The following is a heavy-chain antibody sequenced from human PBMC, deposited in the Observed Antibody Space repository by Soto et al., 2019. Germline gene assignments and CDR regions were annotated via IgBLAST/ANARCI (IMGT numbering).Heavy chain of an antibody. CDR1: GYTFTSYG. J-gene: IGHJ4*02. V-gene: IGHV1-18*01. CDR2: ISAYNGNT. Sequence: ASVKVSCKASGYTFTSYGISWVRQAPGQGLEWMGWISAYNGNTNYAQKLQGRVTMTTDTSTSTAYMELRSLRSDDTAVYYCARADLIAVAGTSFDYWGQGTLVTVSS. CDR3: ARADLIAVAGTSFDY. D-gene: IGHD6-19*01.